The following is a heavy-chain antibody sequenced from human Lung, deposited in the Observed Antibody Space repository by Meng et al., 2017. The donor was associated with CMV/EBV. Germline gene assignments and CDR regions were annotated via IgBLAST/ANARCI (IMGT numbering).Heavy chain of an antibody. CDR2: ISGSGGST. J-gene: IGHJ4*02. V-gene: IGHV3-23*01. D-gene: IGHD3-3*01. Sequence: SXAASGFTFSSYAMSRVRQAPGKGLEWVSAISGSGGSTYYADSVKGRFTISRDNSKNTLYLQMNSLRAEDTAVYYCAKDRPMYYDFWSGLDYWGQGXLVTVSS. CDR3: AKDRPMYYDFWSGLDY. CDR1: GFTFSSYA.